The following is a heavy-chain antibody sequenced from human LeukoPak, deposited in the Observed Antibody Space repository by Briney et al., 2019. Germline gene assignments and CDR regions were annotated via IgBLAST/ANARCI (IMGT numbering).Heavy chain of an antibody. V-gene: IGHV4-61*01. CDR3: ARVNDSSGYYYDAFDI. Sequence: PSETLSLTCTVSGGSVSSSSYYWSWIRQPPGKGLEWIGYIYYSGSTNYNPSLKSRVTISADTSKNQFSLKLSSVTAADTAVYYCARVNDSSGYYYDAFDIWGQGTMVTVSS. CDR2: IYYSGST. D-gene: IGHD3-22*01. J-gene: IGHJ3*02. CDR1: GGSVSSSSYY.